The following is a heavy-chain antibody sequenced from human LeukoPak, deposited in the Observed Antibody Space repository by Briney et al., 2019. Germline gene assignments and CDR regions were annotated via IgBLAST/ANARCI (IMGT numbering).Heavy chain of an antibody. V-gene: IGHV4-4*02. Sequence: SETLSLTCAVSGDSISSSNWWSWVRQPPGKGLEWIGEIYHSGSTNYSPSFQGHVTISADKSISTAYLQWSSLKASDTGMYYCARLGSSGCLDVWGQGTTVTVSS. CDR1: GDSISSSNW. D-gene: IGHD6-19*01. CDR3: ARLGSSGCLDV. J-gene: IGHJ6*02. CDR2: IYHSGST.